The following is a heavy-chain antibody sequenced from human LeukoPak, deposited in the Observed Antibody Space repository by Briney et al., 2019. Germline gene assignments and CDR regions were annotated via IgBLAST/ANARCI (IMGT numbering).Heavy chain of an antibody. CDR1: GGSFSGYY. CDR2: INHSGST. CDR3: ARGYYCSGGSCSFDY. D-gene: IGHD2-15*01. J-gene: IGHJ4*02. V-gene: IGHV4-34*01. Sequence: PSETLSLTCAVYGGSFSGYYWSWTRQPPGKGLEWIGEINHSGSTNYSPSLKSRVTISVETSKNQFSLKLSSVTAADTAVYYRARGYYCSGGSCSFDYWGQGTLVTVSS.